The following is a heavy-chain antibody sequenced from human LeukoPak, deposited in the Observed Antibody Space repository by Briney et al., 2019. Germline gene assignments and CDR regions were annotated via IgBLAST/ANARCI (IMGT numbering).Heavy chain of an antibody. CDR3: ARDSAGNDY. V-gene: IGHV3-7*01. CDR2: IKQDGSEK. CDR1: GFTFSTYW. D-gene: IGHD6-13*01. J-gene: IGHJ4*02. Sequence: HPGGSLRLSCAASGFTFSTYWMSWVRQAPGKGREWVANIKQDGSEKYYVDSVKGRFTISRDNAKNSLYLQMNSLRAEDTAMYYCARDSAGNDYWGQGTLVTVSS.